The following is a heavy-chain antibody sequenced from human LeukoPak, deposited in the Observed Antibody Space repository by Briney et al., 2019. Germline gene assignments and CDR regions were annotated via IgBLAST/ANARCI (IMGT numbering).Heavy chain of an antibody. Sequence: GGSLRLSCAASGFTFSNYTVNWVRQALGKGLEWVSSISGSSIYIYYADSVKGRFTISRDNAKNSLYLQINSLRAEDTAVYYCASKVGATTDFYYYGMDVWGQGTTVTVSS. J-gene: IGHJ6*02. D-gene: IGHD1-26*01. CDR1: GFTFSNYT. CDR3: ASKVGATTDFYYYGMDV. CDR2: ISGSSIYI. V-gene: IGHV3-21*01.